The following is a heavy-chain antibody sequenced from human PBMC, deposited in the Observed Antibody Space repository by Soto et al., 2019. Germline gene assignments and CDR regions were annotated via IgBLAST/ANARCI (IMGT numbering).Heavy chain of an antibody. CDR3: AKSRLVVVSEFYY. J-gene: IGHJ4*02. CDR1: GFTFSSYA. D-gene: IGHD3-22*01. Sequence: GGSLRLSCAASGFTFSSYAMSWVRQAPGKGLEWVSAISGSGGSTYYADSVKGRFTISRDNSKNTLYLQVNSLRAEDTAVYYCAKSRLVVVSEFYYWGQGTLVTVSS. V-gene: IGHV3-23*01. CDR2: ISGSGGST.